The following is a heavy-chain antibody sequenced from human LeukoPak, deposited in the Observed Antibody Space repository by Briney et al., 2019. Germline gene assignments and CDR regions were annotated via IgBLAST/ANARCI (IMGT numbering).Heavy chain of an antibody. CDR2: IYYSGST. V-gene: IGHV4-59*12. CDR3: ARDQDYYGSGSYGPDH. J-gene: IGHJ4*02. D-gene: IGHD3-10*01. Sequence: SETLSLTCTVSGGSISSYYWSWIRQPPGKGLEWIGYIYYSGSTNYNPSLKSRVTISVNTSKNQFSLRLRSVTAADTAVYYCARDQDYYGSGSYGPDHWGQGTLVIVSS. CDR1: GGSISSYY.